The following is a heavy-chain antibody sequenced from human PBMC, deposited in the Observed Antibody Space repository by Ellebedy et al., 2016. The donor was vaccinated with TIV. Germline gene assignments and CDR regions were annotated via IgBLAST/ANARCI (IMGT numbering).Heavy chain of an antibody. CDR1: AFTFRSHG. D-gene: IGHD3/OR15-3a*01. V-gene: IGHV3-30*18. Sequence: GESLKISCAASAFTFRSHGMHWVRQAPGKGLEWVAVISYDGSNKYYADSVKGRVTISRDNSKKTLYLQMNSLRAEDTALYYCAKGPADLYNFYMDVWGKGTTVTVSS. J-gene: IGHJ6*03. CDR3: AKGPADLYNFYMDV. CDR2: ISYDGSNK.